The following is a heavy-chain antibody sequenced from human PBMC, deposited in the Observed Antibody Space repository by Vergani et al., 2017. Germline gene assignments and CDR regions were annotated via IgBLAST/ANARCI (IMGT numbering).Heavy chain of an antibody. V-gene: IGHV7-4-1*02. CDR1: GYIFTQSV. D-gene: IGHD1-1*01. CDR3: ATTTNWRVCHS. CDR2: INTATGKS. J-gene: IGHJ5*02. Sequence: QVQLVQSGSELKKPGASVKISCKASGYIFTQSVMNWVRQAPGQGPEWMGWINTATGKSTYAQDFTGRFVFSLDTSVNTAYLQISSLKTEDTAIYYCATTTNWRVCHSWGQGTLVTVST.